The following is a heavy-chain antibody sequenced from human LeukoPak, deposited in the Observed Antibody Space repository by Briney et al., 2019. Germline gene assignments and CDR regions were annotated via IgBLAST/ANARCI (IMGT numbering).Heavy chain of an antibody. CDR1: GFSVNSNY. Sequence: PGGSLRLSCAASGFSVNSNYMSWVRQAPGQGLEWVLVIYSGGSTYYADSVKGRFTISRHISKNTLYLQMNSLRAEDTAVYYCARAGPYDAFDIWGQGTMVTVSS. CDR3: ARAGPYDAFDI. J-gene: IGHJ3*02. CDR2: IYSGGST. V-gene: IGHV3-53*04. D-gene: IGHD1-14*01.